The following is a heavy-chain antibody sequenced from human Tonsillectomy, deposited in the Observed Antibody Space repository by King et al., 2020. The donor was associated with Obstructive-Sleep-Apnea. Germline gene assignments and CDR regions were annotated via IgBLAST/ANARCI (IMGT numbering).Heavy chain of an antibody. J-gene: IGHJ6*02. CDR2: IGGSGSPI. Sequence: QLVQSGGGLVQPGGSLRLSCAASGFTFSSYSMNWVRQAPGKGPEWVAYIGGSGSPIDYADSVKGRFTISRDNAKNSLYLQMNSLRAEDTAVYYCARDFIFAFDFWGQGTTVTVSS. CDR1: GFTFSSYS. V-gene: IGHV3-48*01. CDR3: ARDFIFAFDF. D-gene: IGHD3-3*02.